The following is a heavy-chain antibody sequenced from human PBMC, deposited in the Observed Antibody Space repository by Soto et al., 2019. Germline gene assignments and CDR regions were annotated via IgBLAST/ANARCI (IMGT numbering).Heavy chain of an antibody. CDR3: ARSRDGYIFDY. CDR1: GGSFSGYY. CDR2: VYHSGST. D-gene: IGHD5-12*01. J-gene: IGHJ4*02. V-gene: IGHV4-59*01. Sequence: SETLSLTCAVYGGSFSGYYWSWIRQPPGKELEWIGYVYHSGSTNYNPSLKSRVTISVDTSKNQFSLKLSSVTAADTAMYYCARSRDGYIFDYWGQGTLVTVSS.